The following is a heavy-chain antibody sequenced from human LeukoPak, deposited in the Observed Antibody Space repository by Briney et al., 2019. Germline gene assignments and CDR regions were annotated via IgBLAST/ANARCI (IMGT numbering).Heavy chain of an antibody. CDR3: ARELYHAYFDY. D-gene: IGHD2-8*01. J-gene: IGHJ4*02. V-gene: IGHV3-33*01. Sequence: PGKSLRLSCAASGFTFTSYGIHWVRQAPGKGLEWVAVIWYDGTNKYYADSVKGRFTISRDNAKNSLFLQMNSLRDEDTAVYYCARELYHAYFDYWGQGNLVTVSS. CDR2: IWYDGTNK. CDR1: GFTFTSYG.